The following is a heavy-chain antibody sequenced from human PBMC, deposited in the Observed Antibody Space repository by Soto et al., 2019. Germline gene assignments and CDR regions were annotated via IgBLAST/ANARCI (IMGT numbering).Heavy chain of an antibody. CDR3: ARPIQYYFDTSAQSAWFDP. CDR1: GGTFGSYA. J-gene: IGHJ5*02. Sequence: SVKVCCTTSGGTFGSYAISWVRQANGQGLEWMGGIIPIFSTPNYAQTFQGRVTITADDSTSTAYMELSSLRSEDTAVYYCARPIQYYFDTSAQSAWFDPWGQGTLVTVS. D-gene: IGHD3-22*01. CDR2: IIPIFSTP. V-gene: IGHV1-69*13.